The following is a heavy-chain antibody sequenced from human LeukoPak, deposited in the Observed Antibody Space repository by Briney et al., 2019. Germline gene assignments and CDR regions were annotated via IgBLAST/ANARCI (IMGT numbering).Heavy chain of an antibody. CDR3: ARVRNSYGNYYYYYMDV. CDR2: ISAYNGNT. V-gene: IGHV1-18*01. J-gene: IGHJ6*03. CDR1: GYTFTSYG. D-gene: IGHD5-18*01. Sequence: ASAKVSCKASGYTFTSYGISWVRQAPGQGLEWMGWISAYNGNTDYAQKLQGRVTMTTDTSTSTAYMELRSLRSDDTAVYYCARVRNSYGNYYYYYMDVWGKGTTVTVSS.